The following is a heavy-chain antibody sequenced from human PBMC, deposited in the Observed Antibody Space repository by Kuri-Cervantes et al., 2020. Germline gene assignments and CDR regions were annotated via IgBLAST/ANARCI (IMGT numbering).Heavy chain of an antibody. CDR2: IWYDGSNK. CDR3: ARSTSGYDDDAFDI. CDR1: GFTFSSYG. D-gene: IGHD5-12*01. V-gene: IGHV3-33*01. Sequence: GGSLRLSCAASGFTFSSYGMYWVRQAPGKGLEWVAVIWYDGSNKYYADSVKGRFTISRDNSKNTLYLQMNSLRAEDTAVYYCARSTSGYDDDAFDIWGQGTMVTVSS. J-gene: IGHJ3*02.